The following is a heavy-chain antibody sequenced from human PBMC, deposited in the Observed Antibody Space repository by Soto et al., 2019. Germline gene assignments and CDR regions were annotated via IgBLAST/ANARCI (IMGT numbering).Heavy chain of an antibody. V-gene: IGHV3-23*01. CDR3: AKDQVWGDILTGIRAFDI. J-gene: IGHJ3*02. CDR2: ISGSGGGT. D-gene: IGHD3-9*01. Sequence: PGGSLRLSCAASGFTFNIYAMSWVRQAPGKGLEWVSAISGSGGGTYYADSVEGRFTISRDNSNNTLYLQMSSLRAEDTAVYYCAKDQVWGDILTGIRAFDIWGQGTMVTVSS. CDR1: GFTFNIYA.